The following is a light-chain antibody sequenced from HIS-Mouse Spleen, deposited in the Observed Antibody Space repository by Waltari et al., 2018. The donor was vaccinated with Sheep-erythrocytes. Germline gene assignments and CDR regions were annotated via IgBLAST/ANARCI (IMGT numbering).Light chain of an antibody. V-gene: IGKV1-12*01. CDR1: PGISSW. J-gene: IGKJ5*01. CDR3: QQANSFPIT. Sequence: DIQMTQSPSSVSASVGDRVTITCRASPGISSWLAWYQQKPGKAPKLLIYAASSLQSGVPSRFSGSGSGTDFTRTISSLQPEDFATYCCQQANSFPITFGQGTRLEIK. CDR2: AAS.